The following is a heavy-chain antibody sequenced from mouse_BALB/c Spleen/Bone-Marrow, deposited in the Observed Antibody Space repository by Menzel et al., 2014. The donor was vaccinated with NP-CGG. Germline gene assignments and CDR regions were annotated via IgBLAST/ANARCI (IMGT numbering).Heavy chain of an antibody. V-gene: IGHV2-2*02. J-gene: IGHJ4*01. CDR3: ARTYDYEGAMDY. Sequence: VKLMESGPGLVQPSQSLSITCTVSGFSLTSYGVHWVRQSPGKGLEWLGVIWSGGSTDYNAASISRLSISKDNSKRQVFFKMNSLQANDTAIYYCARTYDYEGAMDYWGQGTSVTVSS. CDR2: IWSGGST. D-gene: IGHD2-4*01. CDR1: GFSLTSYG.